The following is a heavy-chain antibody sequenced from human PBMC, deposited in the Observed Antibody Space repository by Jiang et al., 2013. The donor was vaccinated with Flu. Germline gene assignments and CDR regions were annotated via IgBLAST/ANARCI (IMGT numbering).Heavy chain of an antibody. CDR2: IYYSGST. CDR1: GGSISGYY. D-gene: IGHD2-2*01. J-gene: IGHJ3*02. CDR3: ARDRYCSSTSCYHDAFDI. V-gene: IGHV4-59*01. Sequence: GPGLVKPSDTLSLTCTVSGGSISGYYWSWIRQPPGKGLEWIGYIYYSGSTNYNPSLKSRVTISLDTSKNQFSLKLSSVTAADTAVYYCARDRYCSSTSCYHDAFDIWGQGTNGHRLF.